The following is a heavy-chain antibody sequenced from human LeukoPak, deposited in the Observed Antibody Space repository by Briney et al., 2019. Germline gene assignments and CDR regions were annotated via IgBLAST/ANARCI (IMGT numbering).Heavy chain of an antibody. D-gene: IGHD3-10*01. J-gene: IGHJ4*02. CDR2: IYPGDSDT. V-gene: IGHV5-51*01. CDR1: GYSFTSYW. Sequence: GESLKISCKGSGYSFTSYWIGWVRQMPGKGVEWMGIIYPGDSDTRYSPSFQGQVTIAADKSISTAHLQWSSLKASDTAMYYCARHREEPGFDYWGQGTLVTVSS. CDR3: ARHREEPGFDY.